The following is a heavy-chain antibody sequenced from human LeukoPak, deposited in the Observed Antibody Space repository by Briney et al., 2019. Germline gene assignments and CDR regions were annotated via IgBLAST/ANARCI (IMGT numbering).Heavy chain of an antibody. CDR3: AREGGFYRPLDY. CDR1: GGSISNTNW. Sequence: SETLSLTCGVSGGSISNTNWWSWVRQPPGKGLEWIGEVHLDGRTNYNPSLESRLTMSVDVSENQVSLKLTSVTAADTAVYYCAREGGFYRPLDYSGQGTLVTVSS. V-gene: IGHV4-4*02. CDR2: VHLDGRT. J-gene: IGHJ4*02. D-gene: IGHD3-3*01.